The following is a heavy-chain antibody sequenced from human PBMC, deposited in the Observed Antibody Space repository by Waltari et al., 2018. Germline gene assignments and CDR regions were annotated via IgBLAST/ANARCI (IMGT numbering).Heavy chain of an antibody. Sequence: QITLKESGPTLVKPTQTLTLTCTFSGFSLSTNGVTVGWIRQPPGKALEWLALIYWNDDKRYSPSLRNRLTITKDTSKNQVVLTMTNMDPVDTATYYCAHYHLLAVAGVYFDHWGQGTLVTVSS. CDR1: GFSLSTNGVT. J-gene: IGHJ4*02. CDR2: IYWNDDK. CDR3: AHYHLLAVAGVYFDH. D-gene: IGHD6-19*01. V-gene: IGHV2-5*01.